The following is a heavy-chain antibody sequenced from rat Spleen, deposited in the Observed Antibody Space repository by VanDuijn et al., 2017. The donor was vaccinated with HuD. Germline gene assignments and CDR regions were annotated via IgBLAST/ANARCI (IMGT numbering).Heavy chain of an antibody. CDR2: INQDSRTI. V-gene: IGHV4-2*01. D-gene: IGHD1-4*01. Sequence: EVKLVESGGGLVQPGRSFKLSCAASGFNFKDYWMGWVRQAPGKGLEWIGEINQDSRTIKYSPSLKDKFTIYRDNGQSTLYLQMNKVGSEDTAIYYCVRESAGVDFWGQGVMVTVTS. CDR1: GFNFKDYW. CDR3: VRESAGVDF. J-gene: IGHJ2*01.